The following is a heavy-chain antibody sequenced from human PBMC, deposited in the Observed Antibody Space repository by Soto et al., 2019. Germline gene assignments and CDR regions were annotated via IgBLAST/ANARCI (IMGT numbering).Heavy chain of an antibody. V-gene: IGHV3-11*01. CDR3: ARSENRDSRGYYWSVY. J-gene: IGHJ4*02. D-gene: IGHD3-22*01. Sequence: GGSLRLSCAASGFTFSDYYMSWIRQAPGKGLEWVSYISSSGSTIYYADSVKGRFTISRDNAKNSLYLQMSSLRAEDTAVYYCARSENRDSRGYYWSVYWGQGTLVTVSS. CDR1: GFTFSDYY. CDR2: ISSSGSTI.